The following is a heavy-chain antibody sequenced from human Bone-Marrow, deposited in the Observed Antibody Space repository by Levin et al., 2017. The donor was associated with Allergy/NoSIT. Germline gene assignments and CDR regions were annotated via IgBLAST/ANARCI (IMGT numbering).Heavy chain of an antibody. V-gene: IGHV3-30*04. CDR1: GLSFRNYA. D-gene: IGHD5-24*01. Sequence: GGSLRLSCEASGLSFRNYAMHWVRQAPGKGLEWVAVLSYDGTNEIYADSVRGRLTVSRDISKNTLYLEMNSLRGEDTAVYFCTRGRYGGYNGDGYYNGMEVWGQGTTVTVS. CDR3: TRGRYGGYNGDGYYNGMEV. J-gene: IGHJ6*02. CDR2: LSYDGTNE.